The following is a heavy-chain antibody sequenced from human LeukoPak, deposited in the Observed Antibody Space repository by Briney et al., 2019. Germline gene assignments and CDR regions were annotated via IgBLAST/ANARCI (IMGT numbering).Heavy chain of an antibody. CDR1: GFSFSSYW. V-gene: IGHV5-51*01. Sequence: GESLKISCKGSGFSFSSYWIAWVRQMPGKGLEWMGIIYPGDSDTRYSPSFQGQVTISADKSISTAYLQRSSLRASDTAIYYCARHLLTPGGSYYFDFWGQGTLVTVSS. CDR2: IYPGDSDT. CDR3: ARHLLTPGGSYYFDF. J-gene: IGHJ4*02. D-gene: IGHD1-26*01.